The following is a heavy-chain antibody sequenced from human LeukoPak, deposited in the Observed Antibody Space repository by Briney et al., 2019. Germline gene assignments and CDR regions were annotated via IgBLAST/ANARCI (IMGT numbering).Heavy chain of an antibody. CDR2: IYYSGST. Sequence: SETLSLTCTVSGGSISSYYWSWIRQPPGKGPEWIGYIYYSGSTNYNPSLKSRVTISVDTSKNQFSLKLSSVTAADTAVYYCARGEAVLDYWGQGTLVTVSS. D-gene: IGHD6-19*01. CDR1: GGSISSYY. J-gene: IGHJ4*02. CDR3: ARGEAVLDY. V-gene: IGHV4-59*01.